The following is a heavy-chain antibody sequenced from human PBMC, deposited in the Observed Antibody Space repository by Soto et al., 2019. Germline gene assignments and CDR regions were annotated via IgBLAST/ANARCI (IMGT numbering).Heavy chain of an antibody. J-gene: IGHJ4*02. Sequence: QVQLQESGPGLVKPSETLSLTCTVSGDSVSSGSSCWSWIRQPPGKGLEYIGYIYYSVNTNYNPSLENRVTISIDTSKNQFSLKLRSVTAADTATYYCARTDSLGRWAAWYWGQGTPVTVSS. D-gene: IGHD3-22*01. CDR2: IYYSVNT. CDR1: GDSVSSGSSC. V-gene: IGHV4-61*01. CDR3: ARTDSLGRWAAWY.